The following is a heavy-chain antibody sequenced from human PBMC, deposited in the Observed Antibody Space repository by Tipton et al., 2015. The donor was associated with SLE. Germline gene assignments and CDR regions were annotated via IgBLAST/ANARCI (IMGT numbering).Heavy chain of an antibody. CDR3: ARQERDYDIWNGYYREYFYH. V-gene: IGHV4-61*02. J-gene: IGHJ1*01. CDR1: GGSISSGSYY. Sequence: TLSLTCTVSGGSISSGSYYWSWIRQPAGKGLEWIGRIYTSGSTNYNPSLKSRVTMSVDTSKNQFSLRLNSVTAADTAVYYCARQERDYDIWNGYYREYFYHWGQGTLVTVSS. CDR2: IYTSGST. D-gene: IGHD3-3*01.